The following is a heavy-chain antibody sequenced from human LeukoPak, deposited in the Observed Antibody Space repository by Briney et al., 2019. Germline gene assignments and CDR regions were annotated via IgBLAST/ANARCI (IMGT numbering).Heavy chain of an antibody. V-gene: IGHV3-66*02. CDR2: IYSGGDT. J-gene: IGHJ4*02. CDR3: ARDRYFTIFGG. Sequence: GGSLRLSCAASGFTVSSDYMSWVRQAPGKGLEWVSIIYSGGDTYYADSVKGRFTISRDNSKNTLYLQMNSLRAEDTAVYYCARDRYFTIFGGWGQGTLVTVSS. D-gene: IGHD3-3*01. CDR1: GFTVSSDY.